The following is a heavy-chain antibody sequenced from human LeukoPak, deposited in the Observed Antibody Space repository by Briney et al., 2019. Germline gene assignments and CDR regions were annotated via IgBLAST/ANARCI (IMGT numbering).Heavy chain of an antibody. CDR3: AKTPAPVFGSKHYFDS. D-gene: IGHD3-3*01. CDR1: GFTFSSYA. Sequence: GKSLRLSCAASGFTFSSYAMSWVRQAPGKGLEWVSGISGSGTNADYADSVKGRFTISRDNSKNTLYLQMNTLRAEDTAVYYCAKTPAPVFGSKHYFDSWGQGTLVTVSS. J-gene: IGHJ4*02. V-gene: IGHV3-23*01. CDR2: ISGSGTNA.